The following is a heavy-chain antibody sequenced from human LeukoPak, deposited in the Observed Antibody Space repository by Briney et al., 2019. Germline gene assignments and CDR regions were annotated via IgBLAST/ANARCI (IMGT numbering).Heavy chain of an antibody. CDR3: ARDPTRWLTGRNDVDTARGGWFDP. J-gene: IGHJ5*02. CDR1: GYTFTSYG. D-gene: IGHD5-18*01. Sequence: GASVKVSCKASGYTFTSYGISWVRQAPGQGLEWMGWISAYNGNTNYAQKLQGRVTMTTDTSTSTAYMELRSLRSDDTAVYYCARDPTRWLTGRNDVDTARGGWFDPWGQGTLVTVSS. CDR2: ISAYNGNT. V-gene: IGHV1-18*01.